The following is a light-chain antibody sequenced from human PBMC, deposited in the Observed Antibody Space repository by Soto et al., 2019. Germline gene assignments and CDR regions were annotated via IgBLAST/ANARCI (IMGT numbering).Light chain of an antibody. CDR2: EAS. CDR3: QQYTSYPWT. CDR1: QSISSL. J-gene: IGKJ1*01. V-gene: IGKV1-5*03. Sequence: DIQMTQSPSTLSASVGDRVTITCRASQSISSLLSWYQQKAGKAPKLLIYEASRLESGVPSRISGSGSGTEFTLTISSLQPDDFATYYCQQYTSYPWTFGQGTKVDIK.